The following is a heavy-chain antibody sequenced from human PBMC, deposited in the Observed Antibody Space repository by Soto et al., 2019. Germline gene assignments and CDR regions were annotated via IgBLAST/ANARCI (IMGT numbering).Heavy chain of an antibody. Sequence: PGGSLRLSCAASGFTFSGSAIHWVRQASGKGLEWVGRIRSKADSYATAYAASAKDRFTVSRDDSKNTAYLQMNSLKTEDTAVYYCTRGYCSSTNCFQFDYWGQGTPVTVSS. CDR1: GFTFSGSA. D-gene: IGHD2-2*01. J-gene: IGHJ4*02. CDR3: TRGYCSSTNCFQFDY. V-gene: IGHV3-73*01. CDR2: IRSKADSYAT.